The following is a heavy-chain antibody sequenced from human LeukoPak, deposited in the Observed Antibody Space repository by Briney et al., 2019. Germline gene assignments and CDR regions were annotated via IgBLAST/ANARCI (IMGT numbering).Heavy chain of an antibody. CDR3: ARASDPPSAYYY. J-gene: IGHJ4*02. CDR1: GGTFTSYA. CDR2: IIPILGIA. Sequence: ASVKVSCKASGGTFTSYAISWVRQAPGQGLEWMGRIIPILGIANYAQKFQGRVTITADKSTSTAYMELSSLRSEDTAVYYCARASDPPSAYYYWGQGPLVTVSS. V-gene: IGHV1-69*04. D-gene: IGHD2-21*01.